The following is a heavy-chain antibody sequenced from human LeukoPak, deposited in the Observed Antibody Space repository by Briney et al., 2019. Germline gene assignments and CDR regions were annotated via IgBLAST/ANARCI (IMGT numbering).Heavy chain of an antibody. Sequence: GSLRLSCAASGFTFSSYWMSWVRQAPGKGLEWVANIKQDGSEKYYVDSVKGRFTISRDNAKNSLYLQMNSLRAEDTAVYYCARVKRGNYYYYYMDVWGKGTTVTVSS. CDR3: ARVKRGNYYYYYMDV. CDR2: IKQDGSEK. V-gene: IGHV3-7*01. J-gene: IGHJ6*03. CDR1: GFTFSSYW.